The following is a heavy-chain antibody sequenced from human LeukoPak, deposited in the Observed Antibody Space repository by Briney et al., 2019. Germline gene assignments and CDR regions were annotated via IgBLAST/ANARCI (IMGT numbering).Heavy chain of an antibody. V-gene: IGHV3-11*05. D-gene: IGHD6-19*01. CDR2: ITSSSYT. Sequence: PGGSLRLSCAASAFTFSDYSMSWIRQAPGKGLEWVSYITSSSYTNYADSVKGRFTISRDNAKNSLYLQMNSLRAEDTAVYYCARGRYINGWYYFDYWGQGTLVTVSS. CDR1: AFTFSDYS. J-gene: IGHJ4*02. CDR3: ARGRYINGWYYFDY.